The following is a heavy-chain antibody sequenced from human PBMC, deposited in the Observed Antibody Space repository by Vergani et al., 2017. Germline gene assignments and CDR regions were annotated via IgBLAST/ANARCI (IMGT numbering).Heavy chain of an antibody. V-gene: IGHV3-23*01. CDR1: GFTFSSYA. Sequence: EVQLLESGGGLVQPGGSLRLSCAASGFTFSSYAMSWVRQAPGKGLEWVSAISGSGGSTYYADSVKGRFTISRANSKNTLYLQMNSLRAEDTAVYYCAKDRTLGYSGYDYGYWGQGTLVTVSS. J-gene: IGHJ4*02. CDR2: ISGSGGST. D-gene: IGHD5-12*01. CDR3: AKDRTLGYSGYDYGY.